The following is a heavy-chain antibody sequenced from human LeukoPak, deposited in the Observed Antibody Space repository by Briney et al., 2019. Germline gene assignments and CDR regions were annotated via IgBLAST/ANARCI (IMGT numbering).Heavy chain of an antibody. CDR3: HGIGLGSGTNFDY. V-gene: IGHV4-4*02. CDR2: IYHSGST. D-gene: IGHD3-10*01. J-gene: IGHJ4*02. CDR1: GGSISSSNW. Sequence: SETLSLTCAVSGGSISSSNWWSWVRQPPGKGLEWIGEIYHSGSTNYNPSLKSRVTISVDTSKNQFSLKLSSVTAADTAVYARHGIGLGSGTNFDYWGQGTLVTVSS.